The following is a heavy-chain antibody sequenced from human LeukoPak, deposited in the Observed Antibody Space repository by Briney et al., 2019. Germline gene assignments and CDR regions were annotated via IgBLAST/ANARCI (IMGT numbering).Heavy chain of an antibody. V-gene: IGHV3-23*01. CDR2: ISGSGGST. CDR1: GFTFSSYA. D-gene: IGHD1-26*01. J-gene: IGHJ4*02. Sequence: PGGSLRLSCAASGFTFSSYAMSWVRQAPGKGLEWVSAISGSGGSTYYADSVKGRFTISRDNAKNSLYLQMNSLRAEDTAVYYCARDLAFSNQWELPNDFDYWGQGTLVTVSS. CDR3: ARDLAFSNQWELPNDFDY.